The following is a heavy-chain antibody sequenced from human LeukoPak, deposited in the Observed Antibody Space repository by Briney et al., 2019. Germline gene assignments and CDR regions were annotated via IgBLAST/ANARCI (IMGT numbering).Heavy chain of an antibody. Sequence: SETLSLTCTVSGGSISSGGYYWSWIRQPPGKGLEWIGYIYHSGSTYYNPSLKSRVTISVDTSKNQFSLKLSSVTAADTAVYYCARHITMIVGDAFDIWGQGTMVTVSS. CDR3: ARHITMIVGDAFDI. CDR2: IYHSGST. D-gene: IGHD3-22*01. V-gene: IGHV4-30-2*02. CDR1: GGSISSGGYY. J-gene: IGHJ3*02.